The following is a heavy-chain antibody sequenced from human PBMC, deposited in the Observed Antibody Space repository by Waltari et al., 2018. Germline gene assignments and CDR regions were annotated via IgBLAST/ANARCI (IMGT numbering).Heavy chain of an antibody. D-gene: IGHD2-2*02. CDR3: AKDRDYTWTYGMDV. Sequence: QVQLVESGGCVVPPGRSMRLSCAASGFTFGSYGMPWVRTAPGKGLEWWAVISYDGSNKYYADSVKGRFTISRDNSKNTLYLQMNSLRAEDTAVYYCAKDRDYTWTYGMDVWGQGTTVTVSS. CDR2: ISYDGSNK. CDR1: GFTFGSYG. J-gene: IGHJ6*02. V-gene: IGHV3-30*18.